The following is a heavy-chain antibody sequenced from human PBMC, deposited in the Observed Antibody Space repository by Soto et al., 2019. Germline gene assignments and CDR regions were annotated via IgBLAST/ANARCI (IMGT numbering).Heavy chain of an antibody. D-gene: IGHD5-18*01. Sequence: QVQLQESGPGLVKPSETLSLTCTVSGGSVSSGSYYWSWIRQPPGKGLEWIGYINYSGSTNYNPSLQSRVTISVDTSKNQFSLKLSSVTAADTAVYYCARGVPYSYGYVSWFDPWGQGTLVTVSS. CDR1: GGSVSSGSYY. CDR3: ARGVPYSYGYVSWFDP. CDR2: INYSGST. J-gene: IGHJ5*02. V-gene: IGHV4-61*01.